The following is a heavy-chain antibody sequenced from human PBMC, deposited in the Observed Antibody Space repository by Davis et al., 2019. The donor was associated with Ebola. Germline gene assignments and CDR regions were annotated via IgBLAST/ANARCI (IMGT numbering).Heavy chain of an antibody. CDR2: IKQDGSEK. D-gene: IGHD2-2*02. J-gene: IGHJ6*02. CDR1: GFTFSSYW. CDR3: AKLGCTSSSCYTGNFYYYYGMDV. Sequence: GESLKISCAASGFTFSSYWMSWVRQAPGKGLEWVANIKQDGSEKYYVDSVKGRFTISRDNAKNSLYLQMNSLRAEDTAVYYCAKLGCTSSSCYTGNFYYYYGMDVWGQGTTVTVSS. V-gene: IGHV3-7*01.